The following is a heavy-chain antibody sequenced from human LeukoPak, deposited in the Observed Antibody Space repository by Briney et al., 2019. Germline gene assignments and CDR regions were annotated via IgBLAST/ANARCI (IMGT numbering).Heavy chain of an antibody. J-gene: IGHJ4*02. CDR1: GFTFISYS. CDR3: VLRYFDWFREFDY. CDR2: ISSSSSYI. V-gene: IGHV3-21*01. Sequence: GGSLRLSCAASGFTFISYSMSWVRQAPGKGLEWVSSISSSSSYIYYADSVKGRFTISRDNAKNSLYLQMNSLRAEDTAVYYCVLRYFDWFREFDYWGQGTLVTVSS. D-gene: IGHD3-9*01.